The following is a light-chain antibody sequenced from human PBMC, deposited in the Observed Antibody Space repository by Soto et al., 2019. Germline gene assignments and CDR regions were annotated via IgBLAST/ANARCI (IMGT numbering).Light chain of an antibody. CDR2: DTS. CDR3: QPYNNWPLT. J-gene: IGKJ4*01. V-gene: IGKV3-15*01. CDR1: QSVSST. Sequence: EIVMTQSPATLSVSPGERATLSCRASQSVSSTLAWYQHKPGQTPRLLIYDTSTRATGVPTRFSGSRSGAEFTLTINSLQSEDFAVYYCQPYNNWPLTFGGGTKVDIK.